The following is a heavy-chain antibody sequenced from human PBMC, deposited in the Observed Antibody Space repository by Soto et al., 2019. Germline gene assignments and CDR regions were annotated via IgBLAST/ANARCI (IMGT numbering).Heavy chain of an antibody. CDR3: ARAGYQLLDYYYYYYMDV. V-gene: IGHV1-18*01. J-gene: IGHJ6*03. CDR1: GYTFTSYG. D-gene: IGHD2-2*01. Sequence: QVQLVQSGAEVKKPGASVKVSCKASGYTFTSYGISWVRQAPGQGLEWMGWISAYNGNTNYAQKLQGRVTMTTDTATSTAYMELRSLRSDDTAVYYCARAGYQLLDYYYYYYMDVWGKGTTVTVSS. CDR2: ISAYNGNT.